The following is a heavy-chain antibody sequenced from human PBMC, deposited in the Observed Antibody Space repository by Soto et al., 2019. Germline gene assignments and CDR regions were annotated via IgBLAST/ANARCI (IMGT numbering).Heavy chain of an antibody. CDR3: ARGDEGFMSAAMNAFDI. Sequence: KQSQTLSLTCAISGDSVSSNSAAWNWIRQSPSRGLEWLGRTYYRSKWYNDYAVSVKSRITINPDTSKNQFSLQLNSVTPEDTAVYYCARGDEGFMSAAMNAFDIWGQGTMVTVSS. D-gene: IGHD2-2*01. CDR2: TYYRSKWYN. J-gene: IGHJ3*02. V-gene: IGHV6-1*01. CDR1: GDSVSSNSAA.